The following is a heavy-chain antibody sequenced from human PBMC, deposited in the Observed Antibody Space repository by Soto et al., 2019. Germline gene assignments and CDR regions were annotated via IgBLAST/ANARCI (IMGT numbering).Heavy chain of an antibody. D-gene: IGHD1-7*01. CDR2: ISYDGSNK. J-gene: IGHJ4*02. CDR1: GFTFSSYG. CDR3: AKDDGGKITGTTLDY. V-gene: IGHV3-30*18. Sequence: GGSLRLSCAASGFTFSSYGMHWVRQAPGKGLEWVAVISYDGSNKYYADSVKGRFTISRDNSKNTLYLQMNSLRAEDTAVYYCAKDDGGKITGTTLDYWGQGTLVTVSS.